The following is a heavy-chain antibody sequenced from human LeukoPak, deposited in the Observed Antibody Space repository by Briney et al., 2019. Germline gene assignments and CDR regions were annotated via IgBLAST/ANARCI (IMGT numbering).Heavy chain of an antibody. J-gene: IGHJ6*03. CDR1: GGTFSSYA. CDR2: IIPILGIA. V-gene: IGHV1-69*04. Sequence: SVKVSCKASGGTFSSYAISWVRQAPGQGLEWMGRIIPILGIANYAQKFQGRVTITADKSTSTAYMELSSLRSEDTAVYYCARVGSGYHLGGDYYYYMDVWGKGSTVTVSS. D-gene: IGHD3-22*01. CDR3: ARVGSGYHLGGDYYYYMDV.